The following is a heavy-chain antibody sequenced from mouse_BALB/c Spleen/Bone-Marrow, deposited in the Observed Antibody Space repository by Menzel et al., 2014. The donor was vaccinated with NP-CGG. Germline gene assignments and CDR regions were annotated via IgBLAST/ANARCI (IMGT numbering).Heavy chain of an antibody. Sequence: VQLQQSGAELVKPGASVKLSCTASGFNIKDTYMHWVKQRPEQGLEWIGRIDPANGNTKYDPKFQGKATITADTSSNTAYLQLSSLTSEDTAVYYCARYSLGTYFDDWGQGTTLTVSS. CDR2: IDPANGNT. V-gene: IGHV14-3*02. CDR3: ARYSLGTYFDD. CDR1: GFNIKDTY. D-gene: IGHD2-12*01. J-gene: IGHJ2*01.